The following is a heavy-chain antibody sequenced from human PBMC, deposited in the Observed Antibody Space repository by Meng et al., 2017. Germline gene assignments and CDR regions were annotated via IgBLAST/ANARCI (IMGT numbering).Heavy chain of an antibody. Sequence: EVQLVDSGGGLVKPGGSLGLSWAASGFTFSSYSMNWVRQAPGKGLEWVSSISSSSSYIYYADSVKGRFTISRDNAKNSLYLQMNSLRAEDTAVYYCARDRQWLVGGAFDIWGQGTMVTVSS. D-gene: IGHD6-19*01. CDR2: ISSSSSYI. CDR3: ARDRQWLVGGAFDI. CDR1: GFTFSSYS. J-gene: IGHJ3*02. V-gene: IGHV3-21*01.